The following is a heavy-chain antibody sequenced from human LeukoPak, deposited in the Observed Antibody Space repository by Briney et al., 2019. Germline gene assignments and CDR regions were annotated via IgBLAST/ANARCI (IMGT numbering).Heavy chain of an antibody. CDR2: INPNGGT. Sequence: ASVKVSCKASGNTFTSYGISWVRQAPGQGLEWMGRINPNGGTIYAQKFQGRITMTGDTSINTAYMELSRLRSDDTAVYYCARGDFSQYWGQGTLVTVSS. V-gene: IGHV1-2*06. CDR3: ARGDFSQY. D-gene: IGHD3-3*01. J-gene: IGHJ4*02. CDR1: GNTFTSYG.